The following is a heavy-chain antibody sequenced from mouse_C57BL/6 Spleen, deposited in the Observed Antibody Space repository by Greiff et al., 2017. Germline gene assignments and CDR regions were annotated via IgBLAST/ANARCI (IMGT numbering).Heavy chain of an antibody. V-gene: IGHV1-82*01. D-gene: IGHD1-1*01. CDR1: GYAFSSSW. CDR3: ERYPLITTVVDWYFDV. CDR2: IYPGDGDT. Sequence: QVQLQQSGPELVKPGASVKISCKASGYAFSSSWMNWVKQRPGKGLEWIGRIYPGDGDTNYNGKFKGTATLTADKSSSTAYMQLSSLTSEESAVYFCERYPLITTVVDWYFDVWGTGTTVTVSS. J-gene: IGHJ1*03.